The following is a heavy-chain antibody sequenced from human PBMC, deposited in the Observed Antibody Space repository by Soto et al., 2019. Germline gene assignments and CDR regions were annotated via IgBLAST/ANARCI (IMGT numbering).Heavy chain of an antibody. Sequence: QVQLVQSGAEVKKPGASVKVSCKASGYTFTSYGISWVRQAPGQGLEWMGWISAYNGNTNYAQKLQGRVTMTTDTSTSTAYMELRSLRSDDTAVYYCARVWGVYCISTSCYGGVWFDPWGQGTLVTVSS. V-gene: IGHV1-18*01. J-gene: IGHJ5*02. CDR2: ISAYNGNT. D-gene: IGHD2-2*01. CDR3: ARVWGVYCISTSCYGGVWFDP. CDR1: GYTFTSYG.